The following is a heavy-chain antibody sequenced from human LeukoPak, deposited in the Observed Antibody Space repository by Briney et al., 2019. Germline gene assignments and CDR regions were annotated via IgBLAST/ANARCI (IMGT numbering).Heavy chain of an antibody. V-gene: IGHV4-34*01. CDR3: ARATYYDFWSGYYAVPGKPNWFDP. J-gene: IGHJ5*02. CDR1: GGSMSSYY. D-gene: IGHD3-3*01. CDR2: INHSGST. Sequence: SETLSLTCTISGGSMSSYYWSWIRQPPGKGLEWIGEINHSGSTNYNPSLKSRVTISVDTSKNQFSLKLSSVTAADTAVYYCARATYYDFWSGYYAVPGKPNWFDPWGQGTLVTVSS.